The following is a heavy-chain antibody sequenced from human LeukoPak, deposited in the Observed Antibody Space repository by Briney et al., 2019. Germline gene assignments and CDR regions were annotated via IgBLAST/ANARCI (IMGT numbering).Heavy chain of an antibody. D-gene: IGHD6-19*01. Sequence: GAPVKVSCKASGYTFTSYGISWVRQAPGQGLEWMGWISAYNGNTNYAQKLQGRVTMTTDTSTSTAYMELRSLRSDDTAVYYCARDHPYSSGWYGYDYWGQGTLVTVSS. CDR2: ISAYNGNT. J-gene: IGHJ4*02. CDR1: GYTFTSYG. CDR3: ARDHPYSSGWYGYDY. V-gene: IGHV1-18*01.